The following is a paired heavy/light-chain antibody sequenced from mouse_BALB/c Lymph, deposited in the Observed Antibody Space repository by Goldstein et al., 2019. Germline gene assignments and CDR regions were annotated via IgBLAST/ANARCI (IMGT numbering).Heavy chain of an antibody. Sequence: QVQLQQSGPEVVRPGVSVKISCKGSGYTFTDYAMHWVKQSHAKSLEWIGIISYNGNTNYNQKFKGKATMTVDKSSSTAYMELARLTSEDSAIYYCARGRAGKDYFGYWGQGTTLTVSS. CDR3: ARGRAGKDYFGY. D-gene: IGHD3-3*01. J-gene: IGHJ2*01. CDR1: GYTFTDYA. CDR2: ISYNGNT. V-gene: IGHV1S137*01.
Light chain of an antibody. CDR3: LHYDEFPYT. CDR1: QDIYSY. J-gene: IGKJ2*01. V-gene: IGKV14-111*01. CDR2: RAN. Sequence: DIKMTQSPSSMYASLGERITITCKASQDIYSYLSWFQQKPGKSPKTLIYRANRLVDGVPSRFSGSGSGQDYSLTISSLDYEDMGIYYCLHYDEFPYTFGGGTKLEIK.